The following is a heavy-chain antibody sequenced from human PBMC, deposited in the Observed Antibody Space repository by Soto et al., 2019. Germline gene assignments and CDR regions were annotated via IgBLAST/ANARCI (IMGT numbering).Heavy chain of an antibody. Sequence: CAASGFTFSTYAMAWIRQTPGKRLEWVGDINHGGSANYNPSLKSRVTFSLDPSKNQFSLKLSSVIAADTAVYYCARYSSSWSKYVQHWGRGTLVTVSS. J-gene: IGHJ1*01. CDR2: INHGGSA. V-gene: IGHV4-34*01. CDR1: GFTFSTYA. D-gene: IGHD6-13*01. CDR3: ARYSSSWSKYVQH.